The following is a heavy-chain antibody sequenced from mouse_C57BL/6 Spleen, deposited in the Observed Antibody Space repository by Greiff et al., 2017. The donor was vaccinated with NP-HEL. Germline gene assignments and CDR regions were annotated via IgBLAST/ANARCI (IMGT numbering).Heavy chain of an antibody. D-gene: IGHD1-1*01. Sequence: EVQLQQSGPELVKPGASVKISCKASGYSFTGYYMHWVKQSHGNILDWIGYIYPYNGVSSYNQKFKGKATLTVDKSSSTAYMELRSLTSEDSAVYDCSGAYYGSSYGGSFDVWGTGTTVTVSS. CDR2: IYPYNGVS. CDR1: GYSFTGYY. CDR3: SGAYYGSSYGGSFDV. V-gene: IGHV1-31*01. J-gene: IGHJ1*03.